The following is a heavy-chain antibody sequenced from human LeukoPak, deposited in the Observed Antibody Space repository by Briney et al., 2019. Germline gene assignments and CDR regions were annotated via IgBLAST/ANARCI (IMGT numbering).Heavy chain of an antibody. CDR3: ARDRRSWYYFDY. J-gene: IGHJ4*02. V-gene: IGHV1-2*02. D-gene: IGHD6-13*01. CDR2: INPNSGGT. CDR1: GYTFTGYY. Sequence: ASVKVSCKASGYTFTGYYMHWVRQAPGQGLEWMGWINPNSGGTNYAQKFQGRVTMTRDTSIRTAYMELSRLRSDDTAVYYCARDRRSWYYFDYWGQGTLVTVSS.